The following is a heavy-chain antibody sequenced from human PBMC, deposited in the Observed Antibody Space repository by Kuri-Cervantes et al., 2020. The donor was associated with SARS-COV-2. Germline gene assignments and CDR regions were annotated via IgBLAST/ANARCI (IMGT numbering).Heavy chain of an antibody. J-gene: IGHJ4*02. CDR1: GGSISSYY. CDR3: ARVGGGEHQLLYPFDY. CDR2: IYYSGST. Sequence: SETLSLTCTVSGGSISSYYWSWIRQPPGKGLEWIGYIYYSGSTNYNPSLKSRVTISVDTSKNQFSLKLSSVTAADTAVYYCARVGGGEHQLLYPFDYWGQGTLVTVSS. V-gene: IGHV4-59*01. D-gene: IGHD6-13*01.